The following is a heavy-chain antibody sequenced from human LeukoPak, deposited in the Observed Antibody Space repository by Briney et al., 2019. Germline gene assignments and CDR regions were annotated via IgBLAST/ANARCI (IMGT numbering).Heavy chain of an antibody. V-gene: IGHV3-30-3*01. CDR1: GFTFSSYA. Sequence: GRSLRLSCAASGFTFSSYAMHWVRQAPGKGLEWVALISYDGSNKYYADSVKGRFTISRDNSKNTLYLQMNSLRAEDTAVYYCARALDYSNYWGWLDYWGQGTLVTVSS. J-gene: IGHJ4*02. CDR3: ARALDYSNYWGWLDY. CDR2: ISYDGSNK. D-gene: IGHD4-11*01.